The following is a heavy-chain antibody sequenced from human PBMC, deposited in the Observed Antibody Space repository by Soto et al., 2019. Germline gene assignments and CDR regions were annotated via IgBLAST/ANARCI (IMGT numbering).Heavy chain of an antibody. CDR1: GASISSSNW. CDR3: ARVMGVASGGPLDF. D-gene: IGHD2-15*01. CDR2: IYPSGNT. J-gene: IGHJ4*02. V-gene: IGHV4-4*02. Sequence: QVQLQDSGPGLVKPSGTLSLTCAVSGASISSSNWWTWVRRPPGKGLEWIGEIYPSGNTNYTPSLGSQVTISLDKAKNQFSLKVMSVTAADTAVYYCARVMGVASGGPLDFWGQGTLVTVAS.